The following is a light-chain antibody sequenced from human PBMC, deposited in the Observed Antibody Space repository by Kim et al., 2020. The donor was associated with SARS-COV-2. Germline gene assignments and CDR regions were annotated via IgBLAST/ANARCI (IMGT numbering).Light chain of an antibody. CDR1: QGIRNY. CDR3: QKYISATFA. CDR2: AAG. V-gene: IGKV1-27*01. J-gene: IGKJ3*01. Sequence: DIQMTQSPSSLSASVGDRVTITCRASQGIRNYLAWYQQKPGTVPKILIYAAGTLQAGVPSRFSGSGSGTDFTLTISSLQPEDVATYYCQKYISATFALGPGTKVYIK.